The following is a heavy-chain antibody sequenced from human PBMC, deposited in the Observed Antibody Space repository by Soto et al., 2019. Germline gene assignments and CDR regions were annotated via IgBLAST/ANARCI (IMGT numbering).Heavy chain of an antibody. CDR3: ARSLSGFLGWFDP. CDR2: IYYSGST. CDR1: GGSISSGDYY. D-gene: IGHD3-3*01. V-gene: IGHV4-30-4*01. J-gene: IGHJ5*02. Sequence: QVQLQESGPGLVKPSQTLSLTCTVSGGSISSGDYYWSWIRQPPGKGLEWIGYIYYSGSTYYNPSLKSRVTISVDTSKNQCSLKLSSVTAADTAVYYCARSLSGFLGWFDPWGQGTLVTVSS.